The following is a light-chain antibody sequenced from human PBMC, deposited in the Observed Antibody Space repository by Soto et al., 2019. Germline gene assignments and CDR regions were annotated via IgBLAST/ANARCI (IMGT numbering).Light chain of an antibody. CDR2: RND. J-gene: IGLJ2*01. CDR3: AAWDDSLSGVV. Sequence: QSVLTQPPSASGTPGQRVTISCSGGSSNIGSNFAYWYQQLPGTAPKLLIYRNDQRPSGVPDRFSGYKSGTSASLAISGLRSEDEADYYCAAWDDSLSGVVFGGGTKLTVL. CDR1: SSNIGSNF. V-gene: IGLV1-47*01.